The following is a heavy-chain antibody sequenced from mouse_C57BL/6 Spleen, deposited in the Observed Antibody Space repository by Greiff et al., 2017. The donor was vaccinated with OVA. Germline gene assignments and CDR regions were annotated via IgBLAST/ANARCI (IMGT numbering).Heavy chain of an antibody. Sequence: VQLQQSGPVLVKPGASVKMSCKASGYTFTDYYMNWVKQSHGKSLEWIGVINPYNGGTSYNQKFKGKATLTVDKSSSTAYMELNSLTSEDSAVYYCAYYYGSSLYFDYWGQGTTLTVSS. CDR2: INPYNGGT. J-gene: IGHJ2*01. V-gene: IGHV1-19*01. CDR1: GYTFTDYY. D-gene: IGHD1-1*01. CDR3: AYYYGSSLYFDY.